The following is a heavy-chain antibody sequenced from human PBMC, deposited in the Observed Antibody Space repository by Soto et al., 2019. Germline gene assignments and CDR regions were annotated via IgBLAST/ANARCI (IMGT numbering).Heavy chain of an antibody. J-gene: IGHJ4*02. Sequence: ASAKVCCKDSGYTKNSYAMHWARQATGQRLEWMGWINAGNGNTKYSQKFQGRVTMTRDTSTSTVYMELSSLRSEDTAVYYCARDQQQLPFDYWGQGTLVTVSS. CDR3: ARDQQQLPFDY. CDR2: INAGNGNT. V-gene: IGHV1-3*01. D-gene: IGHD6-13*01. CDR1: GYTKNSYA.